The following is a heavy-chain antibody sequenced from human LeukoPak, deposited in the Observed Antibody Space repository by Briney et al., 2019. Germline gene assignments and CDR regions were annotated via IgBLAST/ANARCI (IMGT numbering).Heavy chain of an antibody. Sequence: SETLSLTCTVSGGSISSSSYYWGWIRQPPGKGLEWIGSIYYSGTTYPSPSLKSRVTISIDTSKNQFSLKVNSVTAADTGVYFCAAVRKSRDGHNLIEPYFESWGRGTLVTVSS. CDR1: GGSISSSSYY. J-gene: IGHJ4*02. CDR2: IYYSGTT. D-gene: IGHD5-24*01. V-gene: IGHV4-39*07. CDR3: AAVRKSRDGHNLIEPYFES.